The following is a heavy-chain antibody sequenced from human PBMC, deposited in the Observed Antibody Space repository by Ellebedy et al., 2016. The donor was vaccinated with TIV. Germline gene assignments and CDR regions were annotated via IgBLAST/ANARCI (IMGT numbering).Heavy chain of an antibody. CDR1: GFTFSSYA. CDR3: ARAPPYIWSLDY. D-gene: IGHD3-10*01. CDR2: ISGSGGST. V-gene: IGHV3-23*01. Sequence: GGSLRLXXAASGFTFSSYAMSWVRQAPGKGLEWVSAISGSGGSTYYADSVKGRFTISRDNAKNSLYLQMNSLRAEDTAVYYCARAPPYIWSLDYWGQGTLVTVSS. J-gene: IGHJ4*02.